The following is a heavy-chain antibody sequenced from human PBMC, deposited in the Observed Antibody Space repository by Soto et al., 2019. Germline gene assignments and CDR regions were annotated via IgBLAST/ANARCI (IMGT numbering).Heavy chain of an antibody. CDR1: GGSISSGGYY. J-gene: IGHJ6*02. D-gene: IGHD6-6*01. Sequence: TSETLSLTCTVSGGSISSGGYYWSWIRQHPGKGLEWIGYIYYSGSTYYNPSLKSRVTISVDTSKNQFSLKLSSVTAADTAVYYCASGSLAARRRDYYYYGMDVWGQGTTVTVSS. V-gene: IGHV4-31*03. CDR3: ASGSLAARRRDYYYYGMDV. CDR2: IYYSGST.